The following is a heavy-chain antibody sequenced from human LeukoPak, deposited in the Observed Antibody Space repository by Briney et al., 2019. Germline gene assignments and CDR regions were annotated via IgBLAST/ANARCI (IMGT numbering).Heavy chain of an antibody. CDR1: GLAFSNAW. D-gene: IGHD6-19*01. V-gene: IGHV3-15*01. Sequence: GGSLRLSCAASGLAFSNAWVSWVRQAPGKGLEWVGRIKIKADGGTTEYAAPVKGRFTISRDDSKNILSLQMNSLKTEDTAVYYCTTPRREIAVAGGDYWGQGTLVTVSS. CDR2: IKIKADGGTT. J-gene: IGHJ4*02. CDR3: TTPRREIAVAGGDY.